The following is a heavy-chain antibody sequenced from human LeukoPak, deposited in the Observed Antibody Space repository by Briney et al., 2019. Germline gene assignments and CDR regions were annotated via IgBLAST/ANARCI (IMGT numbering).Heavy chain of an antibody. Sequence: ASVKVSCKASGYTFTSYDINWVRQATGQGLEWMGWMNPNSGNTGYAQKFQGRVIMTRNTSINTAYMELSSLRSEDTAVYYCARGGGNCYSCNWFDPWGQGTLVTVSS. CDR2: MNPNSGNT. CDR1: GYTFTSYD. V-gene: IGHV1-8*01. D-gene: IGHD2-15*01. CDR3: ARGGGNCYSCNWFDP. J-gene: IGHJ5*02.